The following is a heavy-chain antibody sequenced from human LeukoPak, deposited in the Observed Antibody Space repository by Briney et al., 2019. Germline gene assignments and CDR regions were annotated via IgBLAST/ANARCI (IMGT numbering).Heavy chain of an antibody. CDR3: ARTLNYYDPFDY. CDR1: GGSFSGHY. D-gene: IGHD3-22*01. V-gene: IGHV4-34*01. Sequence: PSETLSLTCAVYGGSFSGHYWSWIRQPPGKGLEWIGGIYYSGSTYYNPSLKSRVTISVDTSKNQFSLNLSSVTAADTAVYYCARTLNYYDPFDYWGQGTLVTVSS. J-gene: IGHJ4*02. CDR2: IYYSGST.